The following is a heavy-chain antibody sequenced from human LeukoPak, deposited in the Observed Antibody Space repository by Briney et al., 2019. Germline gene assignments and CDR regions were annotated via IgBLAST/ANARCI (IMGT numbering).Heavy chain of an antibody. CDR2: ISSSGSTI. CDR3: ARYHCSSTSCYTGECGMDV. D-gene: IGHD2-2*02. V-gene: IGHV3-11*01. J-gene: IGHJ6*02. CDR1: GFTFSDYY. Sequence: GGSLRLSCAASGFTFSDYYMSWIRQAPGKGLEWVSYISSSGSTIYYADSVKGRFTISRDNAKNSLYLQMNSLRAEGTAVYYCARYHCSSTSCYTGECGMDVWGQGTTVTVSS.